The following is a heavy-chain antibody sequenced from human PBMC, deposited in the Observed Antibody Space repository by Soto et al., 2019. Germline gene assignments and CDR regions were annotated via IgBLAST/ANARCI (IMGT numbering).Heavy chain of an antibody. CDR3: ARDLDGSGSYYTDY. CDR1: GYIFNNYG. Sequence: ASVKVSCKASGYIFNNYGISWVRQAPGQGLEWMGRIGAYNKNIKYAQKLQGRVTVTTDTSTSTAYRELRSLRSDDTAVYYCARDLDGSGSYYTDYWGRG. V-gene: IGHV1-18*01. J-gene: IGHJ4*02. CDR2: IGAYNKNI. D-gene: IGHD3-10*01.